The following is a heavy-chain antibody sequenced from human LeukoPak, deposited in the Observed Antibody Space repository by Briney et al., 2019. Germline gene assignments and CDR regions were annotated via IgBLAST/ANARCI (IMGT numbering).Heavy chain of an antibody. J-gene: IGHJ3*02. CDR2: ISGSGGST. D-gene: IGHD2-2*01. Sequence: GGSLRLSCAASGFTFSSYAMSWVRQAPGKGLEWASAISGSGGSTYYADSVKGRFTISRDNSKNTLYLQMNSLRAEDTAVYYCAKEGVVPAAYIPDAFDIWGQGTMVTVSS. V-gene: IGHV3-23*01. CDR3: AKEGVVPAAYIPDAFDI. CDR1: GFTFSSYA.